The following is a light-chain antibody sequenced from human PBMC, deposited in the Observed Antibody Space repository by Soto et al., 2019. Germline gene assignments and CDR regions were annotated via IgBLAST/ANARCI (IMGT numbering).Light chain of an antibody. Sequence: DIQMTQSPSTLSASVGXRVTITCRASQSISSWLAWYQQKPGRAPKLLIYDASSLESGVPSRFSGSGSGTAFTLTISSLQPDDFATYYCQQYNSYSWTFGQGTKVDIK. CDR3: QQYNSYSWT. J-gene: IGKJ1*01. CDR1: QSISSW. V-gene: IGKV1-5*01. CDR2: DAS.